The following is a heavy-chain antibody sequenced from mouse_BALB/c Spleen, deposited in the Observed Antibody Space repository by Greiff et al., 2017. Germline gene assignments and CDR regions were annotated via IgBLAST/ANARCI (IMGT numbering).Heavy chain of an antibody. D-gene: IGHD1-1*01. J-gene: IGHJ1*01. Sequence: QVTLKESGPGILQPSQTLSLTCSFSGFSLSTSGMGVSWIRQPSGKGLEWLAHIYWDDDKRYNPSLKSRLTISKDTSRNQVFLKITSVDTADTATYYCARPPSSYGYFDVRGAGTTVTVSS. V-gene: IGHV8-12*01. CDR1: GFSLSTSGMG. CDR2: IYWDDDK. CDR3: ARPPSSYGYFDV.